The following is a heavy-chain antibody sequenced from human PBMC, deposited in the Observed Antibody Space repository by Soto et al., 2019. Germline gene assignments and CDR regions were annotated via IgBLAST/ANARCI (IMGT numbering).Heavy chain of an antibody. J-gene: IGHJ3*02. D-gene: IGHD2-21*01. CDR2: IIPILGIA. Sequence: SVKVSCKASGGTFSSYTISWVRQAPGQGLEWMGRIIPILGIANYAQKFQGRVTITADKSTSTAYMELSSLRSEDTAVYYCASPIGYCGGDCSPGAFDIWGQGTMVTVSS. CDR1: GGTFSSYT. V-gene: IGHV1-69*02. CDR3: ASPIGYCGGDCSPGAFDI.